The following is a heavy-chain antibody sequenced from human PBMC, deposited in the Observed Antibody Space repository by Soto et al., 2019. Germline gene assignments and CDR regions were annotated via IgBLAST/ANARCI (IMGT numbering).Heavy chain of an antibody. D-gene: IGHD5-18*01. V-gene: IGHV3-21*01. J-gene: IGHJ5*02. CDR3: ARDPGYSYGLYNWFDP. CDR1: GLTFSSYS. CDR2: ISSTTNYK. Sequence: GGSLRLSCAASGLTFSSYSMNWVRQAPGKGLEWVSSISSTTNYKYYADSVKGRFTISRDNAKNSLYLQMNSLRAEDTAVYYCARDPGYSYGLYNWFDPWGQGTLDTVS.